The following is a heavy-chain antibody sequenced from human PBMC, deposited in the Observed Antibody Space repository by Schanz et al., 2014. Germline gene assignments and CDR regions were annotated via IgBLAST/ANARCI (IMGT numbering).Heavy chain of an antibody. J-gene: IGHJ5*02. CDR3: AREVGLYDRGWFDP. CDR1: GGTFNSYT. D-gene: IGHD3-22*01. CDR2: IIPILGIA. V-gene: IGHV1-69*04. Sequence: QVQLVQSGAEVKKPGSSMKVSCKASGGTFNSYTINWVRQAPGQGLEWMGRIIPILGIANYAQKFQGRVTITADKASGTAYMELSSLRSEDTAVYYCAREVGLYDRGWFDPWGQGTLVTVSS.